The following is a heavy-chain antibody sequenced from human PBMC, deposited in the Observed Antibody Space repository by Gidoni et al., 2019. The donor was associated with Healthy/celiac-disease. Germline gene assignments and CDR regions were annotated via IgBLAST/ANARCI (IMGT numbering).Heavy chain of an antibody. D-gene: IGHD3-10*01. CDR1: GGSISSSSYY. J-gene: IGHJ4*02. CDR3: ARHTGTMVRGVILPGGFDY. CDR2: IYYSGST. Sequence: QLQLQESGPGLVKPSETLSLTCTVSGGSISSSSYYWGWIRQPPGKGLEWIGSIYYSGSTYYNPSLKSRVTISVDTSKNQFSLKLSSVTAADTAVYYCARHTGTMVRGVILPGGFDYWGQGTLVTVSS. V-gene: IGHV4-39*01.